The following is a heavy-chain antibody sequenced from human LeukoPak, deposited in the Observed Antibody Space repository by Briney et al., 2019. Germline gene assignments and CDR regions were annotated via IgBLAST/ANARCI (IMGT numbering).Heavy chain of an antibody. CDR2: IYTSGST. J-gene: IGHJ6*03. D-gene: IGHD1-26*01. CDR3: ASAQGRRFLPSPPYMDV. V-gene: IGHV4-4*07. Sequence: PSETLSLTCTVSVGSISSYYWSWIRQPAGKGLEWIGRIYTSGSTNYNPSLKSRVTMSVDTSKNQFSLKLRSVTAADTAAYYCASAQGRRFLPSPPYMDVWGKGTTVTVSS. CDR1: VGSISSYY.